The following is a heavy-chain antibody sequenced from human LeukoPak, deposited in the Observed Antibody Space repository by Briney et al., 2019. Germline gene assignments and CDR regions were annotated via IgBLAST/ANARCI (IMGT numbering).Heavy chain of an antibody. CDR2: IKEDGSRD. J-gene: IGHJ5*01. CDR1: GFTFTTYW. Sequence: PGGSLRLSCAASGFTFTTYWMSWVRQTPEKGLEWVANIKEDGSRDYYVDSVKGRFTISRDNAKNLQYLQMKSLRAEDTAIYYCARDGGGYDSWGQGTLVTVSS. D-gene: IGHD5-24*01. CDR3: ARDGGGYDS. V-gene: IGHV3-7*01.